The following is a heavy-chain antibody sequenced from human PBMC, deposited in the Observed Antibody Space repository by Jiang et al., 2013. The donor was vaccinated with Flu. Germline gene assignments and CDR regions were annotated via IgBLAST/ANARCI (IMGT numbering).Heavy chain of an antibody. CDR3: ARESSPLDHLAPHHYYYAMDV. J-gene: IGHJ6*02. D-gene: IGHD6-19*01. V-gene: IGHV3-30*07. Sequence: DSVKGRFTISRDNSKNTLYLQMNSLRVEDTAVFFCARESSPLDHLAPHHYYYAMDVWGQGTTVTVSS.